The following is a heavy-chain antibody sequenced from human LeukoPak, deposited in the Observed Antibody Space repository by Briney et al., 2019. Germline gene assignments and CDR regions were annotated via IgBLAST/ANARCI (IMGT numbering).Heavy chain of an antibody. CDR1: GFNFNIYT. Sequence: SGGSLRLSCAASGFNFNIYTVNWVRQAPGKGLEWVSSISSRGTNIYHADSVKGRFTVSRDNAKNSLFLQMNSLRAEDTAVYYCARVAGYCDSTSNCYSDYWGQGTLVTVSS. CDR2: ISSRGTNI. V-gene: IGHV3-21*01. J-gene: IGHJ4*02. D-gene: IGHD2-2*01. CDR3: ARVAGYCDSTSNCYSDY.